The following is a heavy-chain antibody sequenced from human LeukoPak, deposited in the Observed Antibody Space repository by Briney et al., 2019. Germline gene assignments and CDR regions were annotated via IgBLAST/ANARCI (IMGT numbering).Heavy chain of an antibody. CDR3: ARRGLYGDYTGSPIDY. CDR2: INHSGST. V-gene: IGHV4-34*01. J-gene: IGHJ4*02. Sequence: PSETLSLTCAVYGGSFSGYYWSWIRQPPGKGLEWIGEINHSGSTNYNPSLKSRVTISVDTSKNQFSLKLSSVTAADTAVYYCARRGLYGDYTGSPIDYWGQGTLVTVSS. CDR1: GGSFSGYY. D-gene: IGHD4-17*01.